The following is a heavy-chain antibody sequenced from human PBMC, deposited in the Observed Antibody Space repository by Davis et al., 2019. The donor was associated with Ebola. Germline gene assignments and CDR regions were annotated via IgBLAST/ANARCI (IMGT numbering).Heavy chain of an antibody. D-gene: IGHD1-26*01. CDR2: IYHSGST. CDR1: GGSIRSGGYS. CDR3: VRDPYSGIDNDGFDI. V-gene: IGHV4-30-2*01. Sequence: MPSETLSLTCAVSGGSIRSGGYSWSWIRQPPGKGLEWIGYIYHSGSTYYNPSLKSRVTISTDRSKNQFSLKLTSVTAADTAMYYCVRDPYSGIDNDGFDIWGQGTMVTVSS. J-gene: IGHJ3*02.